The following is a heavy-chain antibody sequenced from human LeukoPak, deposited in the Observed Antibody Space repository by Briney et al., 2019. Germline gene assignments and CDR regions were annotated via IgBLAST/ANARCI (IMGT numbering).Heavy chain of an antibody. J-gene: IGHJ6*04. CDR1: GYTFTDYY. CDR3: ASPRYNWNYPDV. CDR2: ISPNTGDT. V-gene: IGHV1-2*02. D-gene: IGHD1-7*01. Sequence: ASVKVSCKASGYTFTDYYLHWVRQAPGQGLEWMGWISPNTGDTNYAQKFQGRVTMTSDTFISSAYMEVSRLTTDDTVVYYCASPRYNWNYPDVWGKGTTVTVSS.